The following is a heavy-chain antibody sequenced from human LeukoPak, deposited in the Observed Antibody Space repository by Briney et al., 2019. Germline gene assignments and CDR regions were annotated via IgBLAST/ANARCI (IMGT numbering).Heavy chain of an antibody. J-gene: IGHJ4*02. CDR3: ARPYDSSGYYYY. D-gene: IGHD3-22*01. Sequence: GGSLRLSCAASGFTVSSNYMSWVRQAPGKGLEWVSVIYSGGSTYYADSVKGRFTISRDNSKNTLYLQMNSLGAEDTAVYYCARPYDSSGYYYYWGQGTLVTVSS. CDR2: IYSGGST. CDR1: GFTVSSNY. V-gene: IGHV3-53*01.